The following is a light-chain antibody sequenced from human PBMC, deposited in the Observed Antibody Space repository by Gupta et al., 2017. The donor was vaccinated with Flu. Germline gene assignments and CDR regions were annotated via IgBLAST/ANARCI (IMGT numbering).Light chain of an antibody. CDR2: WAS. CDR3: QQYFNTPLT. Sequence: NCKSSQSVLHSSNNKNYLAWYQQKPGQPPKLLIYWASTRESGVPDRFSGSGSGTDFTLTISSLQAADVAVYYCQQYFNTPLTFGQGTKLEIK. CDR1: QSVLHSSNNKNY. V-gene: IGKV4-1*01. J-gene: IGKJ2*01.